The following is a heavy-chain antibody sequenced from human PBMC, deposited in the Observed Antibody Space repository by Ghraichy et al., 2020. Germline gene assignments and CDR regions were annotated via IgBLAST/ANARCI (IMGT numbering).Heavy chain of an antibody. CDR3: ARELAVAGVWDLFGWFDP. CDR1: GYTFTSYY. CDR2: INPSGGST. D-gene: IGHD6-19*01. Sequence: ASVKVSCKASGYTFTSYYMHWVRQAPGQGLEWMGIINPSGGSTSYAQKFQGRVTMTRDTSTSTVYMELSSLRSEDTAVYYCARELAVAGVWDLFGWFDPWGQGTLVTVSS. V-gene: IGHV1-46*01. J-gene: IGHJ5*02.